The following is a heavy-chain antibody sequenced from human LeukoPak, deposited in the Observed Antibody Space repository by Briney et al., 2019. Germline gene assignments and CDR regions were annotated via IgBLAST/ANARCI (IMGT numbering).Heavy chain of an antibody. Sequence: GGSLRLSCAASGFTLSSYSMNWVRQAPGKGLEWVSCISSSSSYIYYADSVKGRFTISRDSSKNTLYLQMNSLRAEDTAVYYCARSESDRFYYYYMDVWGKGTTVTVSS. V-gene: IGHV3-21*01. CDR1: GFTLSSYS. CDR2: ISSSSSYI. CDR3: ARSESDRFYYYYMDV. J-gene: IGHJ6*03. D-gene: IGHD1-14*01.